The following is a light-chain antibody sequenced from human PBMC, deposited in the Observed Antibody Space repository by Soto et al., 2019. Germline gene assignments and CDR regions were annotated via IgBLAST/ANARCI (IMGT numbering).Light chain of an antibody. CDR1: SSNIGAGYD. Sequence: QPVLTQPPSVSGAPGQRVTISCTGSSSNIGAGYDVHWYQQLPGTAPKLLIYGNSNRPSGVPDRFSGSKSGTSASLAITGLQAEDEADYYCQSYDSSLRNPDVFGTGTKVTVL. J-gene: IGLJ1*01. CDR3: QSYDSSLRNPDV. CDR2: GNS. V-gene: IGLV1-40*01.